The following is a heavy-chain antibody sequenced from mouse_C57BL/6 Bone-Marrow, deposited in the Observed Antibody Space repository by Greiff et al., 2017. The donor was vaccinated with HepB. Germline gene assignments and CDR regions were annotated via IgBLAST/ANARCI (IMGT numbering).Heavy chain of an antibody. Sequence: EAGGGLVQPKGSLKLSCAASGFSFNTYAMNWVRQAPGKGLEWVARIRSKSNNYATYYADSVKDRFTISRDDSESMLYLQMNNLKTEDTAMYYCVRLGSNYEDYAMDYWGQGTSVTVSS. CDR3: VRLGSNYEDYAMDY. CDR1: GFSFNTYA. V-gene: IGHV10-1*01. CDR2: IRSKSNNYAT. J-gene: IGHJ4*01. D-gene: IGHD2-5*01.